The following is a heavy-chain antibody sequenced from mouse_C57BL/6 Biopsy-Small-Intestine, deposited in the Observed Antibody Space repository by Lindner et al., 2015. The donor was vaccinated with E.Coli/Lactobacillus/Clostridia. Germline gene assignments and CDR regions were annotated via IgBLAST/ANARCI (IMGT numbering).Heavy chain of an antibody. V-gene: IGHV1-82*01. CDR1: GYAFSSSW. Sequence: VQLQESGPELVKPGASVKISCKASGYAFSSSWMNWVKHRPGKGLEWIGRIYPGDGDTNYSGMFKGKVTLTADKSSSTAYLQLSSLTSEDSAVYFCARETSSGYPFAYWGQGTLVTVSA. CDR3: ARETSSGYPFAY. CDR2: IYPGDGDT. D-gene: IGHD3-2*02. J-gene: IGHJ3*01.